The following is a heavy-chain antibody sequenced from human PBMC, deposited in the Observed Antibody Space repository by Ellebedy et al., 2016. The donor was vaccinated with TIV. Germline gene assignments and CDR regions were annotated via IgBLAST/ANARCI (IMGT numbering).Heavy chain of an antibody. CDR1: GDSVSSNSVA. CDR2: TYYRSKWYN. Sequence: SCAISGDSVSSNSVAWNWIRQSPSGGLEWLGRTYYRSKWYNEYAASVKSRIIINPDTSKSQFSLQLNSVTPEDTAVYYCARGWASAIDIWGQGTMVTVSS. D-gene: IGHD5-24*01. V-gene: IGHV6-1*01. CDR3: ARGWASAIDI. J-gene: IGHJ3*02.